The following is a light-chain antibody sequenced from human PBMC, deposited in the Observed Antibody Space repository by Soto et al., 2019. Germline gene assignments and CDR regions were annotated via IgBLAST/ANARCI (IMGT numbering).Light chain of an antibody. J-gene: IGLJ1*01. V-gene: IGLV1-40*01. CDR1: SSNIGAGYD. Sequence: QSVLTQPPSLSGAPGQRVTISCTGSSSNIGAGYDVHWYQHLPGTAPKLLIYDNTNRPSGVPDRFSGSKSGSSASLAITGLLAVDEADYYCQSHDSSLHASVFGTGTKVTVL. CDR2: DNT. CDR3: QSHDSSLHASV.